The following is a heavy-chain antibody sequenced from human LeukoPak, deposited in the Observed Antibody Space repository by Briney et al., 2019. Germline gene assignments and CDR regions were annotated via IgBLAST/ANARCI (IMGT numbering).Heavy chain of an antibody. J-gene: IGHJ4*02. V-gene: IGHV4-4*09. D-gene: IGHD3-22*01. CDR2: ISHSGTS. CDR3: ARGFYDSRGYSSPFDY. CDR1: VASISSNY. Sequence: SETLSLTCTVSVASISSNYWNWVRQSPAKGWEWIAYISHSGTSNYNPSLKSRVDMSIDTSKNQFSLRLSSVTEADTAVYYCARGFYDSRGYSSPFDYWGQGNVVTVSS.